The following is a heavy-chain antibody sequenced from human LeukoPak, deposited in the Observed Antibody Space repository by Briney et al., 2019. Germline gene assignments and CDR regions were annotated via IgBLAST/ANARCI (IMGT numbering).Heavy chain of an antibody. D-gene: IGHD1-26*01. Sequence: SETLSLTCTVSGGSICSSTYYWGWSRQPPGKGLEWIGSIYYSGSTYYNPSIKSRVTISVDTSKNQFSLKLNSVTAADTAVDYCATPYSGGYHGLDIWGQGTMVTVSS. CDR2: IYYSGST. CDR1: GGSICSSTYY. CDR3: ATPYSGGYHGLDI. V-gene: IGHV4-39*01. J-gene: IGHJ3*02.